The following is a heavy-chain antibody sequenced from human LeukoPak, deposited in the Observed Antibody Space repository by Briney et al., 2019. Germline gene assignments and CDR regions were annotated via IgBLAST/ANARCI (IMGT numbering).Heavy chain of an antibody. Sequence: GGSLRLSCAASGFTFSSYGMHWVRQAPGKGLEWVAFIRYDGSNKYYADSVKGRFTISRDNSKNTLYLQMNSLRAGDTAVYYCAKDIGTYCGGDCYFGDYWGQGTLVTVSS. D-gene: IGHD2-21*02. V-gene: IGHV3-30*02. CDR2: IRYDGSNK. CDR1: GFTFSSYG. CDR3: AKDIGTYCGGDCYFGDY. J-gene: IGHJ4*02.